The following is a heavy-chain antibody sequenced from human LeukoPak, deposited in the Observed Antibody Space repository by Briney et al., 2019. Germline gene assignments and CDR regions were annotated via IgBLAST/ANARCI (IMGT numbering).Heavy chain of an antibody. J-gene: IGHJ4*02. Sequence: SETLSLTCTVSGGSISSYYWSWLRQPPEKGLEGMGYIYYSGSTNYNPSLKSRVTISVDTSKNQFSLKLSSVTAADTAVYYCARQSIAVAGFDYWGQGTLVTVSS. D-gene: IGHD6-19*01. V-gene: IGHV4-59*08. CDR2: IYYSGST. CDR3: ARQSIAVAGFDY. CDR1: GGSISSYY.